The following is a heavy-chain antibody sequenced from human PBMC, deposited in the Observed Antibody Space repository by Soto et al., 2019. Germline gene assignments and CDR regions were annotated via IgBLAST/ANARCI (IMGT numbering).Heavy chain of an antibody. J-gene: IGHJ6*02. Sequence: VASVKVSCKASGGTFSSYAISWVRQAPGQGLEWMGGIIPIFGTANYAQKFQGRVTITADESTSTAYMELSSLRSEDTAVYYCARSPSSIAAPTIYYYYGMDVWGQGTTVTVSS. CDR3: ARSPSSIAAPTIYYYYGMDV. CDR2: IIPIFGTA. D-gene: IGHD6-6*01. CDR1: GGTFSSYA. V-gene: IGHV1-69*13.